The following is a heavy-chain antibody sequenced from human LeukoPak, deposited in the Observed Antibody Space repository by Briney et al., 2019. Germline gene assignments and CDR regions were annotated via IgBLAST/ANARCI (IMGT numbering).Heavy chain of an antibody. J-gene: IGHJ6*02. CDR2: MYSGDFT. Sequence: GGSLRLSCAASGFDVSFKYMTWVRQAPGKGLEWVSVMYSGDFTYYAESVKGRFIMSRDKSKNTVYLQMNNLRGEDTAMYYCARDYHVVGPPAALGMDVWGQGTTVTVS. D-gene: IGHD2-2*01. CDR1: GFDVSFKY. CDR3: ARDYHVVGPPAALGMDV. V-gene: IGHV3-53*01.